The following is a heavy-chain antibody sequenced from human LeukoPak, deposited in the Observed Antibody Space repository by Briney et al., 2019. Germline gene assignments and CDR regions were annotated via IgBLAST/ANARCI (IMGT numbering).Heavy chain of an antibody. Sequence: SETLSLTCTVSGGSISSGSYYWSWIRQPAGKGLEWIGRIYTSGSTDYNPSLKSRVTISVDTSKNQFSLKLSSVTAADTAVYYCARGRIHQYYYDSSGAREKRDWYYWGQGTLVTVSS. CDR1: GGSISSGSYY. J-gene: IGHJ4*02. CDR3: ARGRIHQYYYDSSGAREKRDWYY. V-gene: IGHV4-61*02. CDR2: IYTSGST. D-gene: IGHD3-22*01.